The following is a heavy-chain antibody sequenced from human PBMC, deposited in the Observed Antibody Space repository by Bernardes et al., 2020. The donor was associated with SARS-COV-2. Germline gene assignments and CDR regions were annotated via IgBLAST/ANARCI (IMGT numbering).Heavy chain of an antibody. D-gene: IGHD5-12*01. CDR2: ISSSGSSI. CDR1: GFTFNTYN. Sequence: GGSLRLSCAASGFTFNTYNMNWVRQAPGTGLEWVSYISSSGSSIYYADSVKGRFTISRDNAKNSLYLQMNSLRAEDTALYFCARGYDYLPDYWGQGTLVTVSS. CDR3: ARGYDYLPDY. V-gene: IGHV3-48*04. J-gene: IGHJ4*02.